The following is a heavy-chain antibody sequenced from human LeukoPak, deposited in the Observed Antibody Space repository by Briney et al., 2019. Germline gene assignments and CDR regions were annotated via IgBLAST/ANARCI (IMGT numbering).Heavy chain of an antibody. CDR2: ISWNSGSI. CDR1: GFTFDDYA. CDR3: AKAGVRGDHFNWFDP. D-gene: IGHD3-10*01. J-gene: IGHJ5*02. Sequence: GGSLRLSCAASGFTFDDYAMHWVRQAPGKGLEWVSGISWNSGSIGYADSVKGRFTISRDNAKNSLYLQMNSLRAEDTALYYCAKAGVRGDHFNWFDPWGQGTLVTVSS. V-gene: IGHV3-9*01.